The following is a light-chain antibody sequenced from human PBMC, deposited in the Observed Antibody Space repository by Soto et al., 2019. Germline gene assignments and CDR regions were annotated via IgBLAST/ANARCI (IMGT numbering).Light chain of an antibody. J-gene: IGKJ5*01. CDR2: DAS. CDR3: QQRSNWPIT. V-gene: IGKV3-11*01. Sequence: DIVLTQSTATLSLSLGERATLSCRASQSVSRYLAWYQQKPGQAPRLLIYDASNRATGIPARFSGSGSGTDFTLTISRLEPEDFAVYYCQQRSNWPITFGQGTRLEIK. CDR1: QSVSRY.